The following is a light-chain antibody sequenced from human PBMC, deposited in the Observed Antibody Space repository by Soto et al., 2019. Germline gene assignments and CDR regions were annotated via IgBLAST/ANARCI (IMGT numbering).Light chain of an antibody. CDR1: QSVSSN. CDR2: GAS. Sequence: ETVMTQSPATLSVSPGERATLSCRASQSVSSNLAWYQQKPGQAPRLLIYGASSRATGIPDRFSGSGSGTDFTLTISRLEPEDFAVYYCQQYGSSLTWTFGQGTKVDIK. CDR3: QQYGSSLTWT. J-gene: IGKJ1*01. V-gene: IGKV3-20*01.